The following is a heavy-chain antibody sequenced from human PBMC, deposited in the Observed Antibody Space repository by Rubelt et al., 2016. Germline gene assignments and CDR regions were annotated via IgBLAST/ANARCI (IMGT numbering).Heavy chain of an antibody. D-gene: IGHD5-12*01. CDR2: IYYSGST. V-gene: IGHV4-39*07. CDR3: GRESGYSGYDATPFDY. J-gene: IGHJ4*02. CDR1: GGSISSSSYY. Sequence: QLQLQESGPGLVKPSETLSLTCTVSGGSISSSSYYWGWIRQPPGKGLEWIGSIYYSGSTYYNPSLKSGVTMSVDTSKNQFSLKLSSVTAADTAVYYCGRESGYSGYDATPFDYWGQGTLVTVSS.